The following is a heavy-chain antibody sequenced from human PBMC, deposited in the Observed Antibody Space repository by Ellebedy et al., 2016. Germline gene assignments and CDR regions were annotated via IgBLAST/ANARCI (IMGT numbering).Heavy chain of an antibody. V-gene: IGHV4-59*01. Sequence: SETLSLTXTVSGGSISSYYWSWIRQPPGKGLEWIGYIYYSGSTNYNPSLKSRVTISVDTSKNQFSLKLSSVTAADTAVYYCARGAAAILYDSSGYYSRWGQGTLVTVSS. CDR3: ARGAAAILYDSSGYYSR. CDR1: GGSISSYY. J-gene: IGHJ4*02. CDR2: IYYSGST. D-gene: IGHD3-22*01.